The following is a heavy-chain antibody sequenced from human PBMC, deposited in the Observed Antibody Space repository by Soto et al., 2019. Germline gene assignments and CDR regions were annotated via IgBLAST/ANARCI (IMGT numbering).Heavy chain of an antibody. CDR2: IIPIFGTA. CDR1: GGTFSSYS. V-gene: IGHV1-69*01. D-gene: IGHD1-26*01. CDR3: ARDGGRHSGGIDY. Sequence: QVQLVQSGAEVKKPGSSVKVSCKASGGTFSSYSINWVRQAPGQGLEWMGEIIPIFGTANYAQKFQRGVTITADESTSTAYMELSSLRSEDTAVYYCARDGGRHSGGIDYWGEGTLVTVSS. J-gene: IGHJ4*02.